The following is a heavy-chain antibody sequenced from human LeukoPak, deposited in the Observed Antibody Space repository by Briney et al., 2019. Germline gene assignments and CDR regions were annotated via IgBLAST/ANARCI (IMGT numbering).Heavy chain of an antibody. D-gene: IGHD4-23*01. CDR3: AISILGGYFDY. CDR2: ISAYNGNT. J-gene: IGHJ4*02. CDR1: GYTFTNYD. V-gene: IGHV1-18*01. Sequence: ASVKVSCKASGYTFTNYDFSWVRQAPGQGLPWMGWISAYNGNTNYAQELQGRVTMTTDTSTSTAYMELRSLRSDDTAVYYCAISILGGYFDYWGQGTLVTVSS.